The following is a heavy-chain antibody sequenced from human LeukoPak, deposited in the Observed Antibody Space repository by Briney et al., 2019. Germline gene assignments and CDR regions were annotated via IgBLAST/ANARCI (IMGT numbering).Heavy chain of an antibody. J-gene: IGHJ4*02. Sequence: GGSLRLSCAASGFSFSSYAMHWVRQAPGKGLEGVAVIWYDGSNKNYVDSVKGRFTISRDNAKNTLYLQMNSLRAEDTAVYYCARVDGAMGSLDYWGQGMLVTVSS. CDR2: IWYDGSNK. CDR3: ARVDGAMGSLDY. CDR1: GFSFSSYA. D-gene: IGHD5-18*01. V-gene: IGHV3-33*01.